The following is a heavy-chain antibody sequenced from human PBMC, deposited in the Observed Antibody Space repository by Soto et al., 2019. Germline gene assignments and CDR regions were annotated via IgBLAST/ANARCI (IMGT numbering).Heavy chain of an antibody. J-gene: IGHJ2*01. Sequence: FSCKASGYTFTRYTMHWVRQAPGQELEWMGIINPSGGSTSYAQKFQGRVTMTRDTSTSTVYMELSSLRSEDTAVYYCARDGPSTVTTMRTRSSYWYFDLWGRGTLVTVSS. CDR2: INPSGGST. V-gene: IGHV1-46*01. D-gene: IGHD4-17*01. CDR1: GYTFTRYT. CDR3: ARDGPSTVTTMRTRSSYWYFDL.